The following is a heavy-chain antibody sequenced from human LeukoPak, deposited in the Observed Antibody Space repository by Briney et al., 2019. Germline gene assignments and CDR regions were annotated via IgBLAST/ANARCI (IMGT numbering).Heavy chain of an antibody. V-gene: IGHV4-38-2*02. J-gene: IGHJ6*03. CDR2: IYTSGST. Sequence: PSETLSLTCIVSGYSISTGYYWGWIRQPPGKGLEWIGRIYTSGSTNYNPSLKSRVTISVDTSKNQFSLKLSSVTAADTAVYYCARDSEMATITPPYYYYYYMDVWGKGTTVTISS. D-gene: IGHD5-24*01. CDR1: GYSISTGYY. CDR3: ARDSEMATITPPYYYYYYMDV.